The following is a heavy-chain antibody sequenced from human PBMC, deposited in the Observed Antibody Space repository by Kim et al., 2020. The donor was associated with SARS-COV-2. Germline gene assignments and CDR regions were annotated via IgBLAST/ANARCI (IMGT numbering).Heavy chain of an antibody. Sequence: SETLSLTCAVYGGSFSGYYWNWIRQPPGKGLEWIGEINHSGSTNYNPSLKSRVTISVDTSKNQFSLKLSSVTAADTAVYYCARGAGYCSGGSCYTFRINWLDPWGQGTLVTVSS. V-gene: IGHV4-34*01. J-gene: IGHJ5*02. CDR2: INHSGST. CDR3: ARGAGYCSGGSCYTFRINWLDP. CDR1: GGSFSGYY. D-gene: IGHD2-15*01.